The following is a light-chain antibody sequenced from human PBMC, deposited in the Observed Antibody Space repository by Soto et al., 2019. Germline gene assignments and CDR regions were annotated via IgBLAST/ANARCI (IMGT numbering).Light chain of an antibody. CDR1: QRVSSR. CDR3: HQYNNFWT. V-gene: IGKV3-15*01. Sequence: ELGMRQSVAALSMYQMERVAVSFRASQRVSSRLAWYHQKPGQSPRLLIYGASTRATGIPARFSGSGSGTEFTLSLSSLQSEDFGLYYCHQYNNFWTFGQGTKVDIK. CDR2: GAS. J-gene: IGKJ1*01.